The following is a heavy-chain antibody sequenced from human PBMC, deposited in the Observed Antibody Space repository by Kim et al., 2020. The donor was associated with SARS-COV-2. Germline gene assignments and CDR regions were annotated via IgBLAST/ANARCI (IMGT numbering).Heavy chain of an antibody. CDR3: AREYASTSGPYPFDL. V-gene: IGHV1-46*01. CDR1: GYTFTNYY. J-gene: IGHJ4*02. CDR2: INPTGGAT. Sequence: ASVKVSCKASGYTFTNYYMHWVRQAPGQGLEWVAIINPTGGATKYAQKFQGRVTVTRDTSTNTVYMELRRLRSEDSGVFYCAREYASTSGPYPFDLWGQGTLVTVSS. D-gene: IGHD2-2*01.